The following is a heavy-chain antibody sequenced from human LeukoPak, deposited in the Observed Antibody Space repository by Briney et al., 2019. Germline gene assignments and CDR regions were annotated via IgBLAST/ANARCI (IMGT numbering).Heavy chain of an antibody. V-gene: IGHV3-21*01. CDR3: ARGEYSSSLFDY. CDR2: ISSSSSYI. CDR1: GFTFSSYA. Sequence: GGSLRLSCAASGFTFSSYAMSWVRQAPGKGLEWVSSISSSSSYIYYADSVKGRFTISRDNAKNSLYLQMNSLRAEDTAVYYCARGEYSSSLFDYWGQGTLVTVSS. D-gene: IGHD6-6*01. J-gene: IGHJ4*02.